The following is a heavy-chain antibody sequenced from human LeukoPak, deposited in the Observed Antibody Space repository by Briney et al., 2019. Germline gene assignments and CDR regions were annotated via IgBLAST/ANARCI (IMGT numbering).Heavy chain of an antibody. CDR1: GFTFSDFW. J-gene: IGHJ4*02. CDR2: INTDGRST. D-gene: IGHD6-6*01. CDR3: AKRVPYTSSSVYLDY. Sequence: GGSLRLSCAASGFTFSDFWMHWVRQVPGKGLVWVSRINTDGRSTHYADSVRGRFTISRDNAKSTLYPQICGLRAEDTALYYCAKRVPYTSSSVYLDYWGQGTLVTVSS. V-gene: IGHV3-74*01.